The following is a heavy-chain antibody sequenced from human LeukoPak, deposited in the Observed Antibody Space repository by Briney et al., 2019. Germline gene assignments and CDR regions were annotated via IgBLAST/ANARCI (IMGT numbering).Heavy chain of an antibody. D-gene: IGHD3-22*01. CDR2: INHRGAT. Sequence: PSETLSLTCAVFGGSLSDHDWSWIRQPPGKGLEWIGEINHRGATTYTPSPKSRVTLSLDTSKNQVSLKLNSLTAADTAVYYCARGKGDISMIVMIVTAVEFYFDSWGPGTLVTVSS. CDR3: ARGKGDISMIVMIVTAVEFYFDS. J-gene: IGHJ4*02. V-gene: IGHV4-34*01. CDR1: GGSLSDHD.